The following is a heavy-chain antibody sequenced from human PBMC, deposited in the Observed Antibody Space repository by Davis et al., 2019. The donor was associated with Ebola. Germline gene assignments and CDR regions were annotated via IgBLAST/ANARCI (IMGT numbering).Heavy chain of an antibody. CDR1: GFTFSSYG. CDR2: ISYDSTKR. J-gene: IGHJ4*02. CDR3: AKEVGSQHFDS. Sequence: GESLKISCAASGFTFSSYGMHWVRQAPGKGLEWVAVISYDSTKRFYADSVKGRFTISRDDSKNTVSLQMNSLRVEDTALYYCAKEVGSQHFDSWGQGTLVTVSS. D-gene: IGHD1-26*01. V-gene: IGHV3-30*18.